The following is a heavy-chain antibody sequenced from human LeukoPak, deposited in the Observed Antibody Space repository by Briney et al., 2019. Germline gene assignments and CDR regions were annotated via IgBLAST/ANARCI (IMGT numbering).Heavy chain of an antibody. CDR2: ISGDGGST. D-gene: IGHD5-18*01. Sequence: TGGSLRLYCAASGFTFDDYAMHWVRQAPGKGLEWVSLISGDGGSTYYADSVKGRFTISRDNSKNSLYLQMNSLRTEDTALYYCAKEWGYSYGYYFDYWGQGTLVTVSS. J-gene: IGHJ4*02. CDR3: AKEWGYSYGYYFDY. V-gene: IGHV3-43*02. CDR1: GFTFDDYA.